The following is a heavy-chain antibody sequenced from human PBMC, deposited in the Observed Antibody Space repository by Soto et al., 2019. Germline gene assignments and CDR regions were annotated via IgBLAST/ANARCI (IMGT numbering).Heavy chain of an antibody. J-gene: IGHJ6*02. V-gene: IGHV5-51*03. Sequence: PGKSLKISCKGSGYSFTSYWIGWVRQMPGKGLEWMGIIYPGDSDTRYSPSFQGQVTISADKSISTAYLQWSSLKASDTAMYYCARRGGYCSSTSCYTEDYYYYGMDVWGQGTTVTVSS. CDR2: IYPGDSDT. CDR3: ARRGGYCSSTSCYTEDYYYYGMDV. D-gene: IGHD2-2*02. CDR1: GYSFTSYW.